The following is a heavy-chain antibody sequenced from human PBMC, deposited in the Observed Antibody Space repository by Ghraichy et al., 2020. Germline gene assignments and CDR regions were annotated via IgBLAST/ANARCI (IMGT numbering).Heavy chain of an antibody. J-gene: IGHJ4*02. CDR3: ARGSQWLVPDY. CDR1: GFTFSSYS. Sequence: GESLNISCAASGFTFSSYSMNWVRQAPGKGLEWVSSISSSSSYIYYADSVKGRFTISRDNAKNSLYLQMNSLRAEDTAVYYCARGSQWLVPDYWGQGTLVTVSS. D-gene: IGHD6-19*01. V-gene: IGHV3-21*01. CDR2: ISSSSSYI.